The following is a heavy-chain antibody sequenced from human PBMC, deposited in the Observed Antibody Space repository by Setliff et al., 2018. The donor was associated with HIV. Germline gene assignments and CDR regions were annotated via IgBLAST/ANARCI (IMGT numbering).Heavy chain of an antibody. Sequence: ASVKVSCKASGYTFTGYYMHWVRQAPGQGLEWMGWINPNSGGTTYAQKFQGRVTMTRDTSISTAYMEVSRLRSDDTAVYYCAREGIAAAGSYSYGFGQIDYWGQGTLVTVSS. V-gene: IGHV1-2*02. CDR2: INPNSGGT. D-gene: IGHD6-13*01. J-gene: IGHJ4*02. CDR3: AREGIAAAGSYSYGFGQIDY. CDR1: GYTFTGYY.